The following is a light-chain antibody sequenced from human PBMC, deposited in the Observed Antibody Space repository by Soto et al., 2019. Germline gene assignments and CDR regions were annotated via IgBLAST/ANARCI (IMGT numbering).Light chain of an antibody. CDR3: VQRSTGPWT. V-gene: IGKV3-11*01. J-gene: IGKJ1*01. Sequence: IVLTQSPATLSLSPGARATLSCRAGQSVSNYLAWYQQKPGQAPRLLIYDTFNRATGIPARFSGSGSGTDFTLTISSLEPEDLAVYFCVQRSTGPWTSGQGTKVEIK. CDR1: QSVSNY. CDR2: DTF.